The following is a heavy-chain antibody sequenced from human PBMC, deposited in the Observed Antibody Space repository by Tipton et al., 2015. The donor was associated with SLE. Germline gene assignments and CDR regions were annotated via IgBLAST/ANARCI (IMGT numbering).Heavy chain of an antibody. CDR1: GFTFSSYG. V-gene: IGHV3-33*01. CDR3: ARFSGGRIDY. CDR2: IRYDGNNK. D-gene: IGHD6-25*01. J-gene: IGHJ4*02. Sequence: SLRLSCAASGFTFSSYGMHWVRQAPGKGLEWVAFIRYDGNNKYYADSVKGRFTISRDNTKNTLYLQMNSLRAEDTAVYYCARFSGGRIDYWGQGTLVTVSS.